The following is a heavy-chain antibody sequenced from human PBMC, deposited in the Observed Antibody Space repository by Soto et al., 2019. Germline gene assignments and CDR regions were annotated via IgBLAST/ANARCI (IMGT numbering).Heavy chain of an antibody. D-gene: IGHD1-20*01. Sequence: PSETLSLTCPVSGGSISSGGYYWSWIRQHPEKGLEWFGYIYYTGSTYYNPSLKSRVTMSVDTAKNQFSLKLSSVTAADTAVYYCATVGGNWNYVDHWGQGTLVTVSS. CDR2: IYYTGST. J-gene: IGHJ4*02. V-gene: IGHV4-31*03. CDR1: GGSISSGGYY. CDR3: ATVGGNWNYVDH.